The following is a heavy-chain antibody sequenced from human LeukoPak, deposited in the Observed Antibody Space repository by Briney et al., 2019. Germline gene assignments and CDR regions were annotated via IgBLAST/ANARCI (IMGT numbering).Heavy chain of an antibody. CDR1: GFTFSSYA. J-gene: IGHJ3*02. Sequence: GRSLRLSCAASGFTFSSYAMHWVRQAPGKGLEWVAVILSDGTDKSYADSVKGRFTISRDNSKNTVYLQMNSLRVEDTAVYYCARDLYSSRTNDAFVIWNQGTMVTVSS. CDR3: ARDLYSSRTNDAFVI. D-gene: IGHD6-13*01. CDR2: ILSDGTDK. V-gene: IGHV3-30*04.